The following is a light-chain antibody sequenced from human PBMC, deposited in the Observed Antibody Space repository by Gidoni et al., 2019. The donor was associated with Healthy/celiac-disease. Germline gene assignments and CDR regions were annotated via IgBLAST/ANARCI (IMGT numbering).Light chain of an antibody. J-gene: IGLJ1*01. Sequence: QSVRTQPPSASGTPGQRVTISRSGSSSHIGSNTVNWYQQLPGTAPKLLIYSNNQRPSGVPDRFSGSKSGTSASLAISGLQSEDEADYYCAAWDDSLNGFYVFGTGTKVTVL. CDR1: SSHIGSNT. CDR3: AAWDDSLNGFYV. V-gene: IGLV1-44*01. CDR2: SNN.